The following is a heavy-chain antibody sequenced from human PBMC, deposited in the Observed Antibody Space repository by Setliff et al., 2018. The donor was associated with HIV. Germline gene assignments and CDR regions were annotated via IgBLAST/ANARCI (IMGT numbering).Heavy chain of an antibody. D-gene: IGHD6-19*01. CDR3: AKDWPNAVTGTFGDS. CDR2: IYYSGST. J-gene: IGHJ4*02. V-gene: IGHV4-59*12. CDR1: GGSISNYY. Sequence: SETLSLTCTVSGGSISNYYWSWIRQPPGKGLEWIGYIYYSGSTNYNPSLKSRVTISIDTSKNQFSLKLSSVTAADTAVYYCAKDWPNAVTGTFGDSWGQGTLVTVSS.